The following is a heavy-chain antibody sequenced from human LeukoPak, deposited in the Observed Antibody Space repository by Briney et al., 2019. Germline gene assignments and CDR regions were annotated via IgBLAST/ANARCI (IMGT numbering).Heavy chain of an antibody. CDR1: GYTFTGYY. CDR3: ATLQPYDYVGY. V-gene: IGHV1-2*02. J-gene: IGHJ4*02. D-gene: IGHD3-16*01. Sequence: ASVKVSCKASGYTFTGYYIHWVRQAPGRGLEWMGWINPNSRGTNYAQKFQGRVTMTRDTSISTAYMELSRLRSDDTAVYYCATLQPYDYVGYWGQGTLVTVSS. CDR2: INPNSRGT.